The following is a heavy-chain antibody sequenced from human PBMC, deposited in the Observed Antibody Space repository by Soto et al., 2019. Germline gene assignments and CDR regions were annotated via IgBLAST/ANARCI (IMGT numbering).Heavy chain of an antibody. CDR2: IIPIFGTA. D-gene: IGHD3-22*01. V-gene: IGHV1-69*01. CDR1: GGTFSRHA. CDR3: ARGWGYDSNDYYYAY. J-gene: IGHJ4*02. Sequence: QVQLVQSGAEVRKPGSSVKVSCKASGGTFSRHAISWVRQAPGQGLEWMGGIIPIFGTANTAQKVQGRVTIIADESTSTVYMELSSLRSEDTAMYYCARGWGYDSNDYYYAYWGQGTLAIVSS.